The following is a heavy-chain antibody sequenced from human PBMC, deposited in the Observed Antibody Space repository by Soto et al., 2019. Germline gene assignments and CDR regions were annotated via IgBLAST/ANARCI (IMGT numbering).Heavy chain of an antibody. J-gene: IGHJ4*02. D-gene: IGHD6-19*01. CDR2: ISGSGGST. Sequence: PGGSLSLSCAASGFTFSSYAMSWVGHAPGKGLEWVSAISGSGGSTYYADSVKGRFTISRDNSKNTLYLQMNSLRAEDTAVYYCAKILGIAVSFCLYWGQGTLVTVSS. V-gene: IGHV3-23*01. CDR1: GFTFSSYA. CDR3: AKILGIAVSFCLY.